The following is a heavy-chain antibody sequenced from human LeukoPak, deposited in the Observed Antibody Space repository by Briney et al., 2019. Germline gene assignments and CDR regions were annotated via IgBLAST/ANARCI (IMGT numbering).Heavy chain of an antibody. D-gene: IGHD3-10*01. Sequence: PGGSLRLSCGASGFTFSDYYMSWIRQAPGKGLEWVSYISGSGSSIYYADSVKGRFAISRDNAKNSLYLQMNSLRAEDTAVYYCARAMGTESYYYYYYMDVWGKGTTVTISS. CDR3: ARAMGTESYYYYYYMDV. J-gene: IGHJ6*03. V-gene: IGHV3-11*01. CDR2: ISGSGSSI. CDR1: GFTFSDYY.